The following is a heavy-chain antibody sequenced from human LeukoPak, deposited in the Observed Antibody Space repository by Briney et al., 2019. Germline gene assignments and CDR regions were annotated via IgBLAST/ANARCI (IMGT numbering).Heavy chain of an antibody. CDR1: GYTLTELS. J-gene: IGHJ4*02. Sequence: ASVKVSCKVSGYTLTELSMHWVRQAPGKGLEWMGGFDPEDGETIYAQKFQGRVTMTEDTSTDTAYMELSSLRSEDTAVYYCATNYGSMGYFDYWGQGTLVTVSS. D-gene: IGHD2-2*01. V-gene: IGHV1-24*01. CDR2: FDPEDGET. CDR3: ATNYGSMGYFDY.